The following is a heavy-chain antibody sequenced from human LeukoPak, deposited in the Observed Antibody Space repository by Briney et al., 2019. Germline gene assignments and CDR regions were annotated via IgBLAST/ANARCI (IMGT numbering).Heavy chain of an antibody. CDR2: IRYDGSNK. J-gene: IGHJ4*02. D-gene: IGHD2-21*01. CDR1: GFTFSSYG. V-gene: IGHV3-30*02. CDR3: AKDGVRRDDY. Sequence: GGSLRLSCAASGFTFSSYGMHWVRQAPGKGLEWVAFIRYDGSNKYYADSVKGRFTISRDNSKNTVYLQMNSLRAEDTAIYYCAKDGVRRDDYWGQGTLVTVSS.